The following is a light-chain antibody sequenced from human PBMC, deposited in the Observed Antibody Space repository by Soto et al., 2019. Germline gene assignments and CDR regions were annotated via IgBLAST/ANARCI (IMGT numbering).Light chain of an antibody. Sequence: EMVLTQSPGTLSLSLGERATLSCRASQSVYNNYLAWYQQKPGQTPRLLVNGSSNRPTGTPERFSGGGSGTDFTLTISSLQPEDFAVYYCQQYGLPPHSFGQGTRVEIK. CDR2: GSS. V-gene: IGKV3-20*01. CDR1: QSVYNNY. CDR3: QQYGLPPHS. J-gene: IGKJ2*01.